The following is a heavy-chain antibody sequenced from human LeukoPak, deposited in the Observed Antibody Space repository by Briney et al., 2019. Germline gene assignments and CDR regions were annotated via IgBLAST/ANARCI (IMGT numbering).Heavy chain of an antibody. CDR1: GLTVRSNY. CDR3: ASALEGFTHMGV. J-gene: IGHJ6*03. V-gene: IGHV3-53*01. Sequence: GGSLRLSCAASGLTVRSNYMSWVRQAPGKGLEWVSVIYNGGVAYYADSVKGRFTISTDNSRNTLYLQMNSLRAEDTAIYYCASALEGFTHMGVWGKGTPVTVSS. CDR2: IYNGGVA. D-gene: IGHD3-16*01.